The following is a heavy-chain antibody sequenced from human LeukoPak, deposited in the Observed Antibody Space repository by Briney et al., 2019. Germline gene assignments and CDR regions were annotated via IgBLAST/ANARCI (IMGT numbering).Heavy chain of an antibody. CDR1: GGSISRGGNY. J-gene: IGHJ6*02. V-gene: IGHV4-31*03. CDR3: ARNELISSNYYYYGMDV. Sequence: SQTLSLTCTVSGGSISRGGNYWTWTRQNPGKGLEGIGYINYRGNTYYHPYLKSRVTISVDLYKNQFSLKLSSVTAADTAVYYCARNELISSNYYYYGMDVWGQGTTVTVSS. CDR2: INYRGNT.